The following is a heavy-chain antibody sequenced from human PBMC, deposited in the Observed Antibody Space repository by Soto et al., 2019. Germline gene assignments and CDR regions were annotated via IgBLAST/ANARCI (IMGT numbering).Heavy chain of an antibody. CDR3: ARDDSYGNRFDY. J-gene: IGHJ4*02. Sequence: SETLSLTCTVSVGSVSSYYWSWIRQPPGKGLEWIGYIYYSGSTNYNPSLKSRVTISVDTSKNQFSLKLSSVTAADTAVYYCARDDSYGNRFDYWGQGTLVTVSS. V-gene: IGHV4-59*02. CDR2: IYYSGST. CDR1: VGSVSSYY. D-gene: IGHD4-17*01.